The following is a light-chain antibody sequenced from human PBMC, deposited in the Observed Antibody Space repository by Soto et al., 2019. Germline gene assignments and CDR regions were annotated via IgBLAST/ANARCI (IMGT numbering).Light chain of an antibody. CDR1: SSYIGAAYD. V-gene: IGLV1-40*01. CDR3: VAWDDRLDGPV. Sequence: QSVLTQPPSLSGAPGQRVTISCTGSSSYIGAAYDVHWYQHLPGTAPRLLIYSDLQRPPGVPDRFSGSKSGTSASLAISGLQSEDEADYFCVAWDDRLDGPVFGGGTKLTVL. J-gene: IGLJ2*01. CDR2: SDL.